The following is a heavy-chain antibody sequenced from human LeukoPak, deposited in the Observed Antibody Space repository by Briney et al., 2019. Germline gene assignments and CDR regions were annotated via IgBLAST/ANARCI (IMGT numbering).Heavy chain of an antibody. J-gene: IGHJ6*03. Sequence: SETLSLTCTVSGGSISSYYWSWMRQPAGKGLEWIGRIYTSGSTNYNPSLKSRVTMSVDTSKNQFSLKLSSVTAADTAVYYCARWIGAYYDFWSGYYFGDYYYMDVWGKGTTVTVSS. CDR2: IYTSGST. CDR3: ARWIGAYYDFWSGYYFGDYYYMDV. V-gene: IGHV4-4*07. CDR1: GGSISSYY. D-gene: IGHD3-3*01.